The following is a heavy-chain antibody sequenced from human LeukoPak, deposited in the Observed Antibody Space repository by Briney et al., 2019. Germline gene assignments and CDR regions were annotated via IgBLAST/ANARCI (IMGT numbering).Heavy chain of an antibody. CDR3: AREFSWSGFFDY. CDR1: GGSISSYY. Sequence: SETLSLTCTVSGGSISSYYWSWIRQPPGKGLEWIGHIYDSDGSTNYNPSLKSRVTMSVDTSRNQFSLKLTSVTAADTAIYYCAREFSWSGFFDYWGQGTLVTVSS. D-gene: IGHD3-3*01. CDR2: IYDSDGST. V-gene: IGHV4-59*01. J-gene: IGHJ4*02.